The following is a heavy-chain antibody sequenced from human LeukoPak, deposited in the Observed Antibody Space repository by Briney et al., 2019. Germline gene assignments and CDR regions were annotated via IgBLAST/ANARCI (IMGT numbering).Heavy chain of an antibody. J-gene: IGHJ3*02. CDR2: IYYSGST. D-gene: IGHD3-22*01. Sequence: SETLSLTCTVSGGSISSSSYCWGWIRQPPREGLEWMGSIYYSGSTYYNPSLKSRVTISVDTSKNQFSLKLSSVTAADTAVYYCPRFGVFGTMIVVVTNAFDIWGQGTMVTVSS. CDR1: GGSISSSSYC. CDR3: PRFGVFGTMIVVVTNAFDI. V-gene: IGHV4-39*01.